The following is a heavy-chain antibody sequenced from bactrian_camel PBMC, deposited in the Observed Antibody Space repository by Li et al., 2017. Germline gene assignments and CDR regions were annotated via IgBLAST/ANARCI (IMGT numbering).Heavy chain of an antibody. CDR2: INSGGTT. CDR3: ATGDFFSYGGGYYLKSEPTCLGI. D-gene: IGHD2*01. Sequence: VQLVESGGGLVQPGGSLRHSCAASGFTFSVYYTSWVRQAPGKGLEWVSAINSGGTTYYADSVKGRFTISRDNAKNTVYLQLNSLKTEDMALYYCATGDFFSYGGGYYLKSEPTCLGIWGLGTQVTVS. J-gene: IGHJ4*01. CDR1: GFTFSVYY. V-gene: IGHV3S40*01.